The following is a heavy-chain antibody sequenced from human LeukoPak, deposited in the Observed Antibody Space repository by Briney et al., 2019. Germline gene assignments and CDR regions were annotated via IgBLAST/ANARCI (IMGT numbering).Heavy chain of an antibody. CDR1: GYTFTGYY. V-gene: IGHV1-2*02. D-gene: IGHD3-9*01. Sequence: ASVKVSCKASGYTFTGYYMHWVRQAPGQGLEWMGWINPNSGGTNYAQKFQGRVTMTRDTSISTAYMELSRLRSDDTAVYYCARGILRYGVAHPVLYYYYYYYMDVWGKGTTVTVSS. CDR3: ARGILRYGVAHPVLYYYYYYYMDV. J-gene: IGHJ6*03. CDR2: INPNSGGT.